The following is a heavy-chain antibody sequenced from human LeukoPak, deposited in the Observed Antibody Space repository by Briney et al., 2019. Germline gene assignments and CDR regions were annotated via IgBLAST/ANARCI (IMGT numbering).Heavy chain of an antibody. J-gene: IGHJ4*02. CDR1: GFTFSSYA. V-gene: IGHV3-64*01. D-gene: IGHD2-15*01. CDR3: AREYCSGGRCQYYFDY. CDR2: ISSDGGSP. Sequence: GGSLRLSCAASGFTFSSYAMHWVRQAPGKGLEYVSGISSDGGSPFHVNSVKGRFTISRDNSKDTQYLQMGSLRAEDMAVYYCAREYCSGGRCQYYFDYWGQGTLVTVSS.